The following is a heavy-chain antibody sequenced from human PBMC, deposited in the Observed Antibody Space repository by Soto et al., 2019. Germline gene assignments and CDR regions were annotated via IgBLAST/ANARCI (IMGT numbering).Heavy chain of an antibody. Sequence: SETLSLTCTVSGGSISSYYWSWIRQPPGKGLEWIGYIYYSGSTYYNPSLKSRVTISVDRSKNQFSLKLSSVTAADTAVYYCARVTGTWGQGTLVTVSS. CDR2: IYYSGST. CDR1: GGSISSYY. V-gene: IGHV4-59*12. J-gene: IGHJ5*02. D-gene: IGHD3-9*01. CDR3: ARVTGT.